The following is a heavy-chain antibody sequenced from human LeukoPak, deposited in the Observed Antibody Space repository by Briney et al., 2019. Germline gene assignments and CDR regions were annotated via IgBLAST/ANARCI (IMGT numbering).Heavy chain of an antibody. CDR2: IYHSGST. CDR3: ARIRIVGATVDY. V-gene: IGHV4-38-2*01. D-gene: IGHD1-26*01. Sequence: SETLSLTCAVPGYSISSGYYWGWIRQPPGKGLEWIGSIYHSGSTYYNPSLKSRVTISVDTSKNQFSLKLSSVTAADTAVYYCARIRIVGATVDYWGQGTLVTVSS. CDR1: GYSISSGYY. J-gene: IGHJ4*02.